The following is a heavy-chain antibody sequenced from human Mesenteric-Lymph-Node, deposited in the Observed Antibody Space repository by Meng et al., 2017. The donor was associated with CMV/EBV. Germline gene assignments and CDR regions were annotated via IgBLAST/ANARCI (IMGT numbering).Heavy chain of an antibody. CDR1: GGSFSGYY. Sequence: YGGSFSGYYWSWIRQPPGKGLEWIGEINHSGSTNYNPSLKSRVTISVDTSKNQFSLKLNSVTAADTAVYYCARRPGYSSSYYWYLDLWGRGTLVTVSS. D-gene: IGHD6-13*01. CDR2: INHSGST. CDR3: ARRPGYSSSYYWYLDL. V-gene: IGHV4-34*01. J-gene: IGHJ2*01.